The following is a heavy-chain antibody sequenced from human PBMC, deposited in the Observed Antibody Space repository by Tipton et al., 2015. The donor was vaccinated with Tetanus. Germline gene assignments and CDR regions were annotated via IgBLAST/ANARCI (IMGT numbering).Heavy chain of an antibody. J-gene: IGHJ3*02. D-gene: IGHD3-16*01. V-gene: IGHV4-30-2*03. CDR1: GGSFTSGDFY. CDR2: IYYSGST. Sequence: TLSLTCAVSGGSFTSGDFYWTWIRQAPGKGLEWIGNIYYSGSTDYNPSLKSRVAISVDTSKNQFSLKLSSVTAADTAVYYCARTWGVWVTSIDAFDIWGQGTKVAVSS. CDR3: ARTWGVWVTSIDAFDI.